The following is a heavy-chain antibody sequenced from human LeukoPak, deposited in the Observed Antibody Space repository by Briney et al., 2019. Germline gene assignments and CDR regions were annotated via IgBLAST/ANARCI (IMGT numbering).Heavy chain of an antibody. V-gene: IGHV1-46*03. Sequence: EASVKVSCKASGYTFTSYYMHWVRQAPGQGLEWMGIINPSGGSTSYAQKFQGRVTMTRDTSTSTVYMELSSLRSEDTAVYYCARDLVLLWFGELREFLPRYYFDYWGQGTLVTVSS. CDR1: GYTFTSYY. D-gene: IGHD3-10*01. CDR3: ARDLVLLWFGELREFLPRYYFDY. J-gene: IGHJ4*02. CDR2: INPSGGST.